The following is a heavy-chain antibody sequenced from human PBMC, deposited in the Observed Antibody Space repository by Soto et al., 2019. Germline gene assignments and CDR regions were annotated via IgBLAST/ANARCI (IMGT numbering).Heavy chain of an antibody. J-gene: IGHJ6*02. CDR1: GGTFSIYG. V-gene: IGHV1-69*01. D-gene: IGHD6-13*01. CDR2: IIPILTTP. Sequence: QVQLVQSGAEVKKTGSSVKVSCKASGGTFSIYGFSWVRQAPGQGPEWIGGIIPILTTPNYAQKFQGRVTIVADESTPTVYMELSSLNFEDTAVYYCATSVGIAPTGEAEMAVWGQGTRSPSP. CDR3: ATSVGIAPTGEAEMAV.